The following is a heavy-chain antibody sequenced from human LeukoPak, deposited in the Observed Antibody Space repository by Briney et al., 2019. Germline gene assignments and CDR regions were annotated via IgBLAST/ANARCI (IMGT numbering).Heavy chain of an antibody. CDR3: ARDPFGSGGL. Sequence: HPGGSLRLSCAASGFTFSSYTMHWVRQAPGKGLEWVAVISFDGSNTYYADSVKGRFTISRDNSKNTLYLQMNSLRAEDTAVYYCARDPFGSGGLWGQGTLVTVSS. D-gene: IGHD3-10*01. CDR1: GFTFSSYT. J-gene: IGHJ4*02. V-gene: IGHV3-30-3*01. CDR2: ISFDGSNT.